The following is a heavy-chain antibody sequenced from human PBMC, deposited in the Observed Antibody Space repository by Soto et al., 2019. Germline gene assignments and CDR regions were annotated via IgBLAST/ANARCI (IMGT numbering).Heavy chain of an antibody. Sequence: SGPTLVNPTQTLTLTCTFSGFSFSASGMCVSWIRQPPGKALEWLALIDWEDDKFYKTSLKTRLTISKDNSKNQVFLTMTNMDPVDTATYYCARMGRDYYGSGNYYPSYYFNSWGQ. D-gene: IGHD3-10*01. J-gene: IGHJ4*02. CDR3: ARMGRDYYGSGNYYPSYYFNS. CDR1: GFSFSASGMC. V-gene: IGHV2-70*01. CDR2: IDWEDDK.